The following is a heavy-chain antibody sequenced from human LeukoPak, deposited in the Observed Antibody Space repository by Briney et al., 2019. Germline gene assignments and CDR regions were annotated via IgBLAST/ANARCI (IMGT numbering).Heavy chain of an antibody. Sequence: GGSLRLTCTASGFTFSSYGLHWVRQAPGKGLEWVAVIWYDGRSKYYADSVKGRFTISRDNSKNTLYLQLDSLRAEDTAVYYCAKGESFGPYYFDYWGQGTLVTVSS. V-gene: IGHV3-33*06. CDR3: AKGESFGPYYFDY. J-gene: IGHJ4*02. CDR2: IWYDGRSK. CDR1: GFTFSSYG. D-gene: IGHD3-16*01.